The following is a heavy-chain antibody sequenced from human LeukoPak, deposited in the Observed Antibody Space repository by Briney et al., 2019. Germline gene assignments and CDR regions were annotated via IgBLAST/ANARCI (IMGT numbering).Heavy chain of an antibody. D-gene: IGHD2-21*02. CDR2: IYYSGST. CDR3: ARHPPHVVVTALRSFDI. CDR1: GGSISSYY. J-gene: IGHJ3*02. Sequence: SDTLSLTCTVSGGSISSYYWSWIRQPPGEALEWIGYIYYSGSTSYNPSLKSRVTISVDTSKNHFSLKLSSVTAADTAVYYCARHPPHVVVTALRSFDIWGQGTMVTVSS. V-gene: IGHV4-59*08.